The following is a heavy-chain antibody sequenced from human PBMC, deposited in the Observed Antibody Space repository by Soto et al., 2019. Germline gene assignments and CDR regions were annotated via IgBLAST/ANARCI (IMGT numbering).Heavy chain of an antibody. Sequence: QVQLVESGGGVVQPGRSLRLSCAASGFTFSSYGMHWVRQAPGKGLEWVAVIWYDGSNKYYADSVKGRFTISRDNSKNTLYLQMNSLRAEDTAAYYCARDNVYYDSSGYYLDYWGQGTLVTVSS. CDR3: ARDNVYYDSSGYYLDY. CDR2: IWYDGSNK. CDR1: GFTFSSYG. J-gene: IGHJ4*02. V-gene: IGHV3-33*01. D-gene: IGHD3-22*01.